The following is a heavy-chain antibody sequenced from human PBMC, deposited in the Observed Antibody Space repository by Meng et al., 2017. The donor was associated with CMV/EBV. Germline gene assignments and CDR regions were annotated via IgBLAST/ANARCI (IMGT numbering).Heavy chain of an antibody. J-gene: IGHJ5*02. CDR1: GGSISSYY. V-gene: IGHV4-59*01. CDR3: AREWFYCSSTSCGGFDP. Sequence: GSLRPSCTVSGGSISSYYWSWIRQPPGKGLEWIGYIYYSGSTNYNPSLKSRVTISVDTSKNQFSLKLSSVTAADTAVYYCAREWFYCSSTSCGGFDPWGQGTLVTVSS. CDR2: IYYSGST. D-gene: IGHD2-2*01.